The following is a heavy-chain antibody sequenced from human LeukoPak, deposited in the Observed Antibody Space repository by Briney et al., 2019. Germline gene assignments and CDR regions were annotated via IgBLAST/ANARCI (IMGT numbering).Heavy chain of an antibody. CDR3: ARRRGDYYDSSGTIDY. J-gene: IGHJ4*02. Sequence: GESLKISCTGSGYIFTSYWIGWVRQMPGKSLEWMGIIYPGDSDTRYSPSFQGQVTISADKSISTAYLQWSSLKASDTAMYYCARRRGDYYDSSGTIDYWGQGTLVTVSS. CDR1: GYIFTSYW. D-gene: IGHD3-22*01. V-gene: IGHV5-51*01. CDR2: IYPGDSDT.